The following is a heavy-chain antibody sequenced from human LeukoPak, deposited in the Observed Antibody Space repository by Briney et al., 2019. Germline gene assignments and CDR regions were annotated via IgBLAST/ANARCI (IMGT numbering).Heavy chain of an antibody. V-gene: IGHV1-46*01. J-gene: IGHJ3*02. Sequence: ASVKVSCKASGYTFTGYYMHWVRQAPGQGLEWMGIINPSGGRTSYAQKSQGRVTMTRDTSTSTVYMELNSLRFEDTAVYYCARDPARDDFGDPDAFDIWGQGTMVTVSS. CDR2: INPSGGRT. CDR3: ARDPARDDFGDPDAFDI. CDR1: GYTFTGYY. D-gene: IGHD4-17*01.